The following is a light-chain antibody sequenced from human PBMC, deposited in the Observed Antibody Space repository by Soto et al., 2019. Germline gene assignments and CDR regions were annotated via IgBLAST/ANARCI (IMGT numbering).Light chain of an antibody. CDR1: SSDVGGYDF. V-gene: IGLV2-14*01. CDR2: GVN. CDR3: CSYTSSHTRV. Sequence: QSVLTQPASVSGSPGQSITISCTGTSSDVGGYDFVSWYQHHPGKAPKLIIYGVNNRPSGLSNRFSGSKSGNTASLTISGLQTEDEADYYCCSYTSSHTRVFXTGTKVTVL. J-gene: IGLJ1*01.